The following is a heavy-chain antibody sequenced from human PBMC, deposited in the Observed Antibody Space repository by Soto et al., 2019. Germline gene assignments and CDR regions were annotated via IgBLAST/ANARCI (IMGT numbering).Heavy chain of an antibody. J-gene: IGHJ6*02. V-gene: IGHV4-59*01. CDR1: GGSISSYY. Sequence: SEILSLTCTVSGGSISSYYWSWIRQPPGKGLEWIGYIYYSGSTNYNPSLKSRVTISVDTSKNQFSLKLSSVTAADTAVYYCERESVTHYYYYGMDVWGQGTTVTVSS. D-gene: IGHD4-4*01. CDR2: IYYSGST. CDR3: ERESVTHYYYYGMDV.